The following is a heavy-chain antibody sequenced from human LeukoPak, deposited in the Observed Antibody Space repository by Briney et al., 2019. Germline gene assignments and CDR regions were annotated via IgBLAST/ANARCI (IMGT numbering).Heavy chain of an antibody. CDR3: ARAPEWLHVLDY. Sequence: SETLSLTCTVSGGSISSYYWSWIRQPPGKGLEWIGYIYYSGSTNYNPSLKSRVTISVDTSKNQFSLKLSSVTAADTAVYYCARAPEWLHVLDYWGQGTLVTVSS. D-gene: IGHD5-24*01. CDR1: GGSISSYY. V-gene: IGHV4-59*01. CDR2: IYYSGST. J-gene: IGHJ4*02.